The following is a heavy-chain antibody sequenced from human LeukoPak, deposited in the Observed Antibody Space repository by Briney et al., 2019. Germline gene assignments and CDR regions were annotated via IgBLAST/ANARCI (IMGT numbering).Heavy chain of an antibody. V-gene: IGHV5-51*01. CDR1: GYSFSNYW. J-gene: IGHJ3*02. CDR2: IYPGDSDT. CDR3: ASSRITIFGVVIVGAFDI. D-gene: IGHD3-3*01. Sequence: GESLKISCKGSGYSFSNYWIAWVRQMPGKGLEWMGIIYPGDSDTRYSPSFQGQVTISADKSISTAYLQWSSLKASDTAMYYCASSRITIFGVVIVGAFDIWGQGTMVTVSS.